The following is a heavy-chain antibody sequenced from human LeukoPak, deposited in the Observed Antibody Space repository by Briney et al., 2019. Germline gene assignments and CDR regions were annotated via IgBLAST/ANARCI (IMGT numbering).Heavy chain of an antibody. Sequence: PGGSLRLSCAASGFTFSSYAMSWVRQAPGKGLEWVSAISGSGGSTYYADSVKGRFTISRDNSKNTLYLQMNSLRAEDTAVYYCAKRSGARIPNPRAYWYFDLWGRGTLVTVSS. CDR2: ISGSGGST. J-gene: IGHJ2*01. CDR1: GFTFSSYA. CDR3: AKRSGARIPNPRAYWYFDL. V-gene: IGHV3-23*01. D-gene: IGHD2-21*01.